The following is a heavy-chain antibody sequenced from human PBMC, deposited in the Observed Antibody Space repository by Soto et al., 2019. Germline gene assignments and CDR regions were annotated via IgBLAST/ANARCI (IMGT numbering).Heavy chain of an antibody. CDR2: IYYSGNT. D-gene: IGHD6-6*01. Sequence: SEALSLTCTVSVDSISTADYYWNWIRQPPGKGLEWIGYIYYSGNTYYIPSLKSRVTISVDTSKNQISLKLNSVTAADTAVYYCARGIYSTSSFFDSWGQGTLVTVSS. J-gene: IGHJ4*02. CDR3: ARGIYSTSSFFDS. CDR1: VDSISTADYY. V-gene: IGHV4-30-4*01.